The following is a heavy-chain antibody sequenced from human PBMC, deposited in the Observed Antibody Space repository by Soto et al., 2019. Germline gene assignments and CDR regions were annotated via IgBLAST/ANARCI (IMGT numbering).Heavy chain of an antibody. CDR1: GYSFTSYW. V-gene: IGHV5-51*01. CDR2: IYPGNSDT. J-gene: IGHJ4*02. Sequence: PGESLKISCKGSGYSFTSYWIGWVRQMPGKGLEWMGIIYPGNSDTRYSPSFQDQVTISADKSISNANLKWSSLKASDNAKNYCSIGNVYCYGYEPATPNFSHFDYWGQGTLVTVSS. D-gene: IGHD5-18*01. CDR3: SIGNVYCYGYEPATPNFSHFDY.